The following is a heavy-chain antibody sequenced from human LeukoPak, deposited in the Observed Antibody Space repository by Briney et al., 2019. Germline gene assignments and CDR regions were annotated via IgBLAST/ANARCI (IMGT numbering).Heavy chain of an antibody. CDR2: ISSSSSYI. Sequence: GGSLRLSCAASGFTFSSYSMNWVRQAPGKGLEWVSSISSSSSYIYYADSVKGRFTISRDNAKNSLYPQMNSLRAEDTAVYYCARDQGRIPASFDPLDYWGRGTLVTVSS. CDR3: ARDQGRIPASFDPLDY. V-gene: IGHV3-21*01. J-gene: IGHJ4*02. CDR1: GFTFSSYS. D-gene: IGHD3-9*01.